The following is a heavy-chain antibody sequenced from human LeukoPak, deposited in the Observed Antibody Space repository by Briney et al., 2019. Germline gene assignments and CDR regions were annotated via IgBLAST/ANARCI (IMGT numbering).Heavy chain of an antibody. CDR1: GYTFTSYG. V-gene: IGHV1-18*01. Sequence: ASVKVSCKASGYTFTSYGISWVRRAPGQGLEWMGWISAYNGNTNYAQKLQGRVTMTTDTSTSTAYMELRSLRSDDTAVYYCARGGYYDSSGYYGDWGQGTLVTVSS. CDR2: ISAYNGNT. D-gene: IGHD3-22*01. J-gene: IGHJ4*02. CDR3: ARGGYYDSSGYYGD.